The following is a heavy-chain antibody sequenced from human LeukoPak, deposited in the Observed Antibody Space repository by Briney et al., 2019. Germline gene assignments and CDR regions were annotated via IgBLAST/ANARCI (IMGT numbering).Heavy chain of an antibody. CDR2: IRSSSSSI. J-gene: IGHJ5*02. D-gene: IGHD2-15*01. CDR3: ARYCSVTTCPLGLDP. CDR1: GFIFSSYS. Sequence: GGSLRLSCAASGFIFSSYSMNWVRQAPGLGVVWVSYIRSSSSSIYYADSVKGRFTISRDNAKNSLFLQVNSLRAEDTAVYYSARYCSVTTCPLGLDPWGQGTLVTVSS. V-gene: IGHV3-48*01.